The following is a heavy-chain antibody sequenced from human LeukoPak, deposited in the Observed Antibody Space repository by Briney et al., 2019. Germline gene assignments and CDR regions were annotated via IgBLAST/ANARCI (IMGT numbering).Heavy chain of an antibody. CDR3: ARDGYETVWFGECCP. J-gene: IGHJ5*02. D-gene: IGHD3-10*01. V-gene: IGHV3-7*03. CDR1: GFTFSNYW. CDR2: IRQDGREK. Sequence: GGSLRLSCAASGFTFSNYWMTWVRQAPGKGLEWVANIRQDGREKNYVDSVKGRFTISRDNAKNSLILQMNRLRAEDTAVYYCARDGYETVWFGECCPWGQGTLVTVSS.